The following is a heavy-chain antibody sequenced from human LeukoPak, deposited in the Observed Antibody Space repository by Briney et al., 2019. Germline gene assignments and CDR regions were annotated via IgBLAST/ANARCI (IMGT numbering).Heavy chain of an antibody. CDR2: ISGSGGST. Sequence: GGSLRLSCAASGFTFSSYAMSWVRQAPGKGLEWVSAISGSGGSTYYADSVKGRFTISRDNSKNTLYLQMNSLRAEDTAVYYCAKAEVIAVVVVAATLYDYWGQGTLVTVSS. D-gene: IGHD2-15*01. J-gene: IGHJ4*02. CDR1: GFTFSSYA. CDR3: AKAEVIAVVVVAATLYDY. V-gene: IGHV3-23*01.